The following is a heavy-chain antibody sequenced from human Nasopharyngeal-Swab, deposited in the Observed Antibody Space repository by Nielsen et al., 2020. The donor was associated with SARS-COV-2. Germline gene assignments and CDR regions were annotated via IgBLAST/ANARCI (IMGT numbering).Heavy chain of an antibody. CDR2: INRDGSST. Sequence: GESLKISCAASGFTLSSYWMHWVRQAPGKGLVWVSRINRDGSSTSYADSVKGRFTISRENAKNTLYLQMNSLRVEDTAVYYCARETAVAGDYYGDYWGQGTLVAVSS. D-gene: IGHD6-19*01. V-gene: IGHV3-74*01. CDR1: GFTLSSYW. CDR3: ARETAVAGDYYGDY. J-gene: IGHJ4*02.